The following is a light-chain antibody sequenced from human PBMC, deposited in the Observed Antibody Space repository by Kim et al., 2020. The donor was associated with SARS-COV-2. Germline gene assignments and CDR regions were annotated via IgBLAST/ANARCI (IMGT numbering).Light chain of an antibody. CDR1: SSNIGSNT. J-gene: IGLJ3*02. CDR3: AAWDDSLNAWV. CDR2: SNN. V-gene: IGLV1-44*01. Sequence: GQRVTISCTGNSSNIGSNTVNWYQQLPGTAPKRLIYSNNQRPSGVPDRFSGSKSGTSASLAISGLQSEDEADYYCAAWDDSLNAWVFGGGTQLTVL.